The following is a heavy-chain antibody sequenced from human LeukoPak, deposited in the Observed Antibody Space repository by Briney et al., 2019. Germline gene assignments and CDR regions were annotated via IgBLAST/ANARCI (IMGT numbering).Heavy chain of an antibody. D-gene: IGHD3-22*01. Sequence: ASVKVSCKASGGTFSSYAISWVRQAPGQGLEWMGGIIPVFGTANYAQKFQGRVTITTDESTSTAYMELSSLRSEDTAVYYCVRSHYYDSSGYYYAVDYWGQGTLVTVSS. J-gene: IGHJ4*02. CDR3: VRSHYYDSSGYYYAVDY. CDR1: GGTFSSYA. V-gene: IGHV1-69*05. CDR2: IIPVFGTA.